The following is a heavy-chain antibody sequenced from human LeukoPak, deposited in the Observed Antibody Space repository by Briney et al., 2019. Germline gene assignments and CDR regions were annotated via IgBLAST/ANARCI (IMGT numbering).Heavy chain of an antibody. CDR2: ISDSGGST. CDR1: GFTFSSYA. V-gene: IGHV3-23*01. J-gene: IGHJ4*02. Sequence: PGGSLRLSCAASGFTFSSYAMSWVRQAPGKGLEWVSVISDSGGSTYYADSVKGRFTISRDNSKNTLYLQMNSLRAEDTAVYYCAKTRPLDSSSWSHGDYWGQGTLVTVSS. D-gene: IGHD6-13*01. CDR3: AKTRPLDSSSWSHGDY.